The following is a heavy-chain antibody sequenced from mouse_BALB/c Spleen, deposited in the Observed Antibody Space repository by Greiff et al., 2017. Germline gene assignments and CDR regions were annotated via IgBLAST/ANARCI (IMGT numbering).Heavy chain of an antibody. Sequence: QVQLKQSGAELVRPGASVKLSCKASGYTFTSYWMNWVKQRPEQGLEWIGRIDPYDSATHYNQKFKDKAILTVDKSSSTAYMQLSSLTSEDSAVYYCARGDGNDERDFDDWGQGTTLTVSS. V-gene: IGHV1-52*01. J-gene: IGHJ2*01. CDR3: ARGDGNDERDFDD. CDR1: GYTFTSYW. D-gene: IGHD2-12*01. CDR2: IDPYDSAT.